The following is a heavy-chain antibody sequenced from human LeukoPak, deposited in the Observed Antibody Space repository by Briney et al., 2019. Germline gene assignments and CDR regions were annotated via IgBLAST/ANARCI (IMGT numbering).Heavy chain of an antibody. Sequence: GGSLRLSCAASGFTFSSYSMNWVRQAPGKGLEWVSYISSSSSTIYYADSVKGRFTISRDNAKNSLYLQMNSLRAEDTAVYYCARDVGSSWYWGHDYWGQGTLVTVPS. J-gene: IGHJ4*02. CDR3: ARDVGSSWYWGHDY. CDR2: ISSSSSTI. V-gene: IGHV3-48*01. D-gene: IGHD6-13*01. CDR1: GFTFSSYS.